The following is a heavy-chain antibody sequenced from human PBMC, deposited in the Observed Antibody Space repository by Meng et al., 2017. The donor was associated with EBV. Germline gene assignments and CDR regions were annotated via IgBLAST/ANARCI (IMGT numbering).Heavy chain of an antibody. CDR2: LPSDGGNT. J-gene: IGHJ5*02. Sequence: VQLVGSGGGVVQPGRSLRLSSAASGFTFSGYGMFWVRQAPGKGPEWVAILPSDGGNTYYSDSVKGRFTISRDNSKKTLYLQMNSLRAEDTAVYYCARDLSGRFDPWGQGTLVTVSS. D-gene: IGHD1-26*01. CDR1: GFTFSGYG. CDR3: ARDLSGRFDP. V-gene: IGHV3-30*03.